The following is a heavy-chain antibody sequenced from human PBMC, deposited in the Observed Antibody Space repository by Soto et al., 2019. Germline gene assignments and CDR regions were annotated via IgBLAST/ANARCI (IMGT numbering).Heavy chain of an antibody. Sequence: ASVKVSCKASGYTFTSYGISWVRQAPGQGLEWMGWISAYNGNTEYAQKFQGRITMTTDKSTSTAYMELSSLRSEDTAFYYCARSHVTDFGDYAEYFQYWGQGTLVTVSS. V-gene: IGHV1-18*01. CDR3: ARSHVTDFGDYAEYFQY. CDR1: GYTFTSYG. D-gene: IGHD4-17*01. CDR2: ISAYNGNT. J-gene: IGHJ1*01.